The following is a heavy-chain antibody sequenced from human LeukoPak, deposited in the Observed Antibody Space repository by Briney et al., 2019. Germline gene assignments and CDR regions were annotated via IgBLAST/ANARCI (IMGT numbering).Heavy chain of an antibody. Sequence: PSETLSLTCTVSGASISSTNYYWGWIRQTPGKGLEWIGTIYYSGSTYYNPSLKSRVTISVDTSKNQFSLKLSSVTAADTAVYYCARVSYYPNWFDPWGQGTLVTVSS. CDR3: ARVSYYPNWFDP. J-gene: IGHJ5*02. CDR2: IYYSGST. V-gene: IGHV4-39*07. CDR1: GASISSTNYY. D-gene: IGHD3-22*01.